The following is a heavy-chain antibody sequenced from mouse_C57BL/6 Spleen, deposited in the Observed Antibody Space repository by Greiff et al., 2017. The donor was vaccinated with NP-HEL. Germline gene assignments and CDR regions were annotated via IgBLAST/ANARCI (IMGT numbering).Heavy chain of an antibody. Sequence: QVTLTESGPGILQSSQTLSLTCSFSGFSLSTSGMGVSWIRQPSGKGLEWLAHIYWDDDKRYNPSLKSRLTISKDTSRNQVFLKSTSVDTADTATYYCARRRKAHWDEGFAYWGQGTLVTVSA. D-gene: IGHD4-1*01. CDR3: ARRRKAHWDEGFAY. J-gene: IGHJ3*01. CDR2: IYWDDDK. CDR1: GFSLSTSGMG. V-gene: IGHV8-12*01.